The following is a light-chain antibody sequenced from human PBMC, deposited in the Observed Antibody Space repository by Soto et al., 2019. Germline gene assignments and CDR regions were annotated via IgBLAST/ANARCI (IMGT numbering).Light chain of an antibody. J-gene: IGKJ5*01. CDR1: QSVSSN. CDR3: QQYIKWPIT. V-gene: IGKV3-15*01. CDR2: DAS. Sequence: IMMTQSPATLSVSPGEGATLSCRASQSVSSNLAWYQHKPGQAPRLLISDASTRATGIPARFSGSGSGTEFTLTVSSLQSEDFAVYYCQQYIKWPITFGQGTRLEIK.